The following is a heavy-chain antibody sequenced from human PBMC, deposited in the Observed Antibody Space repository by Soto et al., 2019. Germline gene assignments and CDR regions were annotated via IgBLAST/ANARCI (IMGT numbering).Heavy chain of an antibody. CDR1: GGSISSSSYY. Sequence: SETLSLTCTVSGGSISSSSYYWGWIRQPPGKGLEWIGSIYYSGSTYYNPSLKSRVTISVDTSKNQFSLRLSSVTAADTAVYYCASRRRYYIRPGPDAFDIWGQGTMVTVSS. CDR3: ASRRRYYIRPGPDAFDI. CDR2: IYYSGST. V-gene: IGHV4-39*01. J-gene: IGHJ3*02. D-gene: IGHD1-26*01.